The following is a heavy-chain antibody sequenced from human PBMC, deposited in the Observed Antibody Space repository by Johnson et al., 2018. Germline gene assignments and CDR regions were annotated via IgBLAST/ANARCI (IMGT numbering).Heavy chain of an antibody. Sequence: VQLVQSGGGLGKPGGSLRLSCAASGFTFTSYRMNWVRKAPGKGLEWVSSISGGSSSIYYADSVKGRFTITRDNAKNSPYRQLNSLRAEDMVGDYCGGAMDVWGQGTTVTVSS. CDR3: GGAMDV. CDR1: GFTFTSYR. CDR2: ISGGSSSI. V-gene: IGHV3-21*01. J-gene: IGHJ6*02.